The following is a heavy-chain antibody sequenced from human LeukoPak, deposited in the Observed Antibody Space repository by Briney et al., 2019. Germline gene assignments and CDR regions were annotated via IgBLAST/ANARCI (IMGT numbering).Heavy chain of an antibody. CDR1: GXSVSSYY. J-gene: IGHJ4*02. V-gene: IGHV4-59*08. Sequence: SETLSLTCSVSGXSVSSYYGSWIRQSPGKGLEWIGYIHNSGRNNYTPSLKSRVTGFVDTSKNQVSLRLSSVTAADTAVYYCARHGTISSESYFDYWGQGALVTVSS. D-gene: IGHD1-14*01. CDR2: IHNSGRN. CDR3: ARHGTISSESYFDY.